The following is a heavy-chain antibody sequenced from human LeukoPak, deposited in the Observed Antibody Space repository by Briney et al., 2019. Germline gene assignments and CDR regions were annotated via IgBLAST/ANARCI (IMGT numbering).Heavy chain of an antibody. CDR3: ARGVTARGFYYYMDV. J-gene: IGHJ6*03. CDR2: INPNSGGT. Sequence: ASVKVSCKASGYTFTGYYMHWVRQAPGQGLEWMGWINPNSGGTSYAQKFQGRVTVTRDTSSSTAYMELSRLRSDDTAVYYCARGVTARGFYYYMDVWGKGTTVTISS. D-gene: IGHD2-21*02. CDR1: GYTFTGYY. V-gene: IGHV1-2*02.